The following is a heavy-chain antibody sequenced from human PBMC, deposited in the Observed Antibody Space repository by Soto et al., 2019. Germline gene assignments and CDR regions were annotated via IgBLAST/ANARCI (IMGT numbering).Heavy chain of an antibody. Sequence: EVQLVESGGAVAQPGGSLRLSCAASGFTFQDYTMHWVRQAPGKGLEWVSLITWDGGSTYYADSVKGRCTISRDNSKNSLYLHMKSLRTEDTALYYCAKLSHDYGAYHQYGMDVWGQGTTVIVSS. CDR2: ITWDGGST. D-gene: IGHD4-17*01. V-gene: IGHV3-43*01. CDR1: GFTFQDYT. CDR3: AKLSHDYGAYHQYGMDV. J-gene: IGHJ6*02.